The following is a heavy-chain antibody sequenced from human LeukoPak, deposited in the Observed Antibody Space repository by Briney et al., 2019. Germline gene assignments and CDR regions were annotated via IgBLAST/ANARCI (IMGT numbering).Heavy chain of an antibody. Sequence: GGSLRLSCAASGFTVSSNYMSWVRQAPGKGLEWVSVIYSGGSTYYADSVKGRFTISRDNSKNTLYLQMNSLRAEDTAVYYCARINSGSPPYYFDYWGQGTLVTVSS. J-gene: IGHJ4*02. CDR2: IYSGGST. CDR1: GFTVSSNY. V-gene: IGHV3-66*01. D-gene: IGHD1-26*01. CDR3: ARINSGSPPYYFDY.